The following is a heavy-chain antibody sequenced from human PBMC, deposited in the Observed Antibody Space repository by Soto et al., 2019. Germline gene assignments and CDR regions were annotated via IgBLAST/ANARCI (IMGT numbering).Heavy chain of an antibody. D-gene: IGHD3-9*01. CDR3: ARVKDYYISIDY. J-gene: IGHJ4*02. V-gene: IGHV4-31*03. CDR1: GGSIAIGGYY. CDR2: IYYSGRT. Sequence: PSETLSLTCSVSGGSIAIGGYYWSWIRRHPGKGLEWIGYIYYSGRTCYNPSLKSRLTISVDTSKNQFSLRLSSVTAADTAVYYCARVKDYYISIDYWGLGTLVTVSS.